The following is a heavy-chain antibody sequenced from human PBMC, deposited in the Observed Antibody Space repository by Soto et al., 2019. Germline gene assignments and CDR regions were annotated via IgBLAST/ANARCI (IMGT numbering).Heavy chain of an antibody. CDR1: GFTISTYA. CDR2: VTGSGGQI. J-gene: IGHJ5*02. D-gene: IGHD2-21*01. CDR3: AKDAVYKDGLWLMDS. V-gene: IGHV3-23*01. Sequence: LRLSCAASGFTISTYAMTWVRQAPGKGLECVSGVTGSGGQIHYADSVKGRFTISKDNSKNTLYLQMSSLREEDTALYYCAKDAVYKDGLWLMDSWGQGTLVTVSS.